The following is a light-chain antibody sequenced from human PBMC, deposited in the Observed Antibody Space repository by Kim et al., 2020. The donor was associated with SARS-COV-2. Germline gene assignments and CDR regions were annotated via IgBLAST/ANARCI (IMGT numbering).Light chain of an antibody. Sequence: GQSITISCSGTSSDVGAYDDVSWYQQHPGKAPKLLIYDVTDRPSGVSDRFSGSKSGNTASLTISGLQAEDEADYYCSSHTTTNTLVFGGGTQLTVL. CDR2: DVT. CDR1: SSDVGAYDD. J-gene: IGLJ2*01. V-gene: IGLV2-14*03. CDR3: SSHTTTNTLV.